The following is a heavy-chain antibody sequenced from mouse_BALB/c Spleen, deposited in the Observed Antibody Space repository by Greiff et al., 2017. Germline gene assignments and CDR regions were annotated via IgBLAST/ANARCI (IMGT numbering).Heavy chain of an antibody. CDR2: IYPGNSDT. Sequence: VHVKQSGTVLARPGASVKMSCKASGYTFTSYWMHWVKQRPGQGLEWIGAIYPGNSDTSYNQKFKGKAKLTAVTSTSTAYMELSSLTNEDSAVYYCTREGDYYGSRLTGTFAYWGQGTLVTVSA. CDR1: GYTFTSYW. J-gene: IGHJ3*01. D-gene: IGHD1-1*01. V-gene: IGHV1-5*01. CDR3: TREGDYYGSRLTGTFAY.